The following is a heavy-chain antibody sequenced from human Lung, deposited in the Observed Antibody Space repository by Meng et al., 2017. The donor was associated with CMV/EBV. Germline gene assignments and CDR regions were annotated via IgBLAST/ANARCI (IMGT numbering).Heavy chain of an antibody. Sequence: ASVKVSCKASGYTFTDYRMHWVRQAPGQGLEWMGWISPNNGATNYAQKFQGRVTMTRDTSINTAYMELNRLTYDDTAVYYCASKMYYDFWSAYRGTEGVDPFHIWGHGTLVTVSS. CDR1: GYTFTDYR. CDR2: ISPNNGAT. CDR3: ASKMYYDFWSAYRGTEGVDPFHI. J-gene: IGHJ3*02. V-gene: IGHV1-2*02. D-gene: IGHD3-3*01.